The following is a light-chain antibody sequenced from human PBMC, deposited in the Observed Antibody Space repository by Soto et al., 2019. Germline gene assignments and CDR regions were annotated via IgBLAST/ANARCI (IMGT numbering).Light chain of an antibody. Sequence: EIQMTQSPSSVSASVGDRVTITCRASQDILRWLVWYQQKPGKAPKLFLTASTLQSGVPSRFSGSGSGTDFTLTISSLQPEDCATYYCQQAHSVPWTFGQGTKVEIK. CDR2: TAS. CDR3: QQAHSVPWT. CDR1: QDILRW. V-gene: IGKV1D-12*01. J-gene: IGKJ1*01.